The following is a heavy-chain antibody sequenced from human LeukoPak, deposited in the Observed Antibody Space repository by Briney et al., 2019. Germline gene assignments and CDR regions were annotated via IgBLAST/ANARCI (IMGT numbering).Heavy chain of an antibody. D-gene: IGHD4-17*01. J-gene: IGHJ6*03. Sequence: GGSLRLSCAASGFTFSRYSMNWVRQAPGKGLEWVSPISSSSSYIYHADSLKGRFTISRDNAKNSLYLQMNSLRAEDTAVYYCARGASGDYYYYYYMDVWGKGTTVTVSS. CDR3: ARGASGDYYYYYYMDV. V-gene: IGHV3-21*01. CDR1: GFTFSRYS. CDR2: ISSSSSYI.